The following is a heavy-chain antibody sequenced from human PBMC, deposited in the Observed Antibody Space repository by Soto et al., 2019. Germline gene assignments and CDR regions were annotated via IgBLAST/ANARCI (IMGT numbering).Heavy chain of an antibody. Sequence: GGSLRLSCAASGFTFKDHAMNWVRQAPGKGLEWLSVISGSGEHTYSADSVKGRFTISRDNYKKIMYLQMDRLRVEDTALYYCARDRMLYATDYFYPMDXWGQGTTVTVS. CDR2: ISGSGEHT. J-gene: IGHJ6*02. D-gene: IGHD2-8*01. CDR3: ARDRMLYATDYFYPMDX. CDR1: GFTFKDHA. V-gene: IGHV3-23*01.